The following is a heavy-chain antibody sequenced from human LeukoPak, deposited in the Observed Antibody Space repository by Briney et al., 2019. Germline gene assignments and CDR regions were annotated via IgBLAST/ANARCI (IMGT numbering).Heavy chain of an antibody. CDR3: AKDLGKVIAAAGTSGFDT. D-gene: IGHD6-13*01. J-gene: IGHJ4*01. CDR1: GFSFDDYT. Sequence: PGGSLTLSCAASGFSFDDYTMHWVRQPPGKGLEWVSLINWDGGSAYYRDSVRGRFTISRDTSKNSLYLQMHSLRTDDTALYYCAKDLGKVIAAAGTSGFDTWGRGTLVTVSS. V-gene: IGHV3-43*01. CDR2: INWDGGSA.